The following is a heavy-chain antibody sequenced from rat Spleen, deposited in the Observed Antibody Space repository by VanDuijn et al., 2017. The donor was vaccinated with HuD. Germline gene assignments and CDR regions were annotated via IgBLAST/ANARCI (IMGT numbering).Heavy chain of an antibody. CDR3: AGAGYLRDWYFDF. J-gene: IGHJ1*01. D-gene: IGHD2-2*01. Sequence: EVQLVESDGGLVQPGRSLKLSCAASGFPFSDYYMAWVRQAPPKGLEWVATISSDGGRNFYRDPVKGRFTISRDNAKSSLYLQMDSLRSGDTATYYCAGAGYLRDWYFDFWGPGTMVTVSS. CDR2: ISSDGGRN. CDR1: GFPFSDYY. V-gene: IGHV5-29*01.